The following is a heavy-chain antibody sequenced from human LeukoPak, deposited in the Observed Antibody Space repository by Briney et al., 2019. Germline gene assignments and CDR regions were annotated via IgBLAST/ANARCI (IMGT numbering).Heavy chain of an antibody. CDR1: GFTFSSYA. CDR3: AKGAGIVVPGTILH. J-gene: IGHJ4*02. V-gene: IGHV3-30-3*01. Sequence: GGSLRLSCAASGFTFSSYAMHWVRQAPGKGLEWVAVISYDGSNKYYADSVKGRFTISRDNSKNTLYLQMNSLRAEDTAVYYRAKGAGIVVPGTILHWGQGILVIVSS. CDR2: ISYDGSNK. D-gene: IGHD6-19*01.